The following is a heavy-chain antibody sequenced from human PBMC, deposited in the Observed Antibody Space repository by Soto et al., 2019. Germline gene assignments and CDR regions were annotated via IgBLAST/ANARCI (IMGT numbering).Heavy chain of an antibody. V-gene: IGHV3-23*01. CDR2: ISGSGGST. D-gene: IGHD3-3*01. CDR1: GFTFSSYA. Sequence: GGSLRLSCAASGFTFSSYAMSWVRQAPGKGLEWVSAISGSGGSTYYADSVKGRFTISRDNSKNTLYLQMNSLRAEDTDVYYCAKDSDFWIGYYLISFDYWGQGTLVTVSS. CDR3: AKDSDFWIGYYLISFDY. J-gene: IGHJ4*02.